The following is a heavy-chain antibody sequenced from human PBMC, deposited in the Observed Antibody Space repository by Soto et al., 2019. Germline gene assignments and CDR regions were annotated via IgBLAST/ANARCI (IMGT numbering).Heavy chain of an antibody. V-gene: IGHV6-1*01. J-gene: IGHJ4*02. Sequence: SQTLSLTCAISGDSVSSNSAAWNWIRQSPSRGLEWLGRTYYRSKWYNDYAVSVKSRITINPDTSKNQFSLQLNSVTPEDTAVYYCARDPYYYDSSGYSTYYFDYWGQGTLVTVSS. CDR2: TYYRSKWYN. CDR1: GDSVSSNSAA. CDR3: ARDPYYYDSSGYSTYYFDY. D-gene: IGHD3-22*01.